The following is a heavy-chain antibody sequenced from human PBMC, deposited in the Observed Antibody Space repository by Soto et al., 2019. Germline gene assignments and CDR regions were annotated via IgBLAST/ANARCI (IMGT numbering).Heavy chain of an antibody. Sequence: SETLSLTCAVYGGSFSGYYWSWIRQPPGKGLEWIGEINHSGSTNYNPSLKSRGTISVDTSKNQFSLKLSSVTAADTAVYYCARLYGSGSYGYYYYYYGMDVWGQGTTVTVSS. V-gene: IGHV4-34*01. CDR3: ARLYGSGSYGYYYYYYGMDV. J-gene: IGHJ6*02. CDR2: INHSGST. D-gene: IGHD3-10*01. CDR1: GGSFSGYY.